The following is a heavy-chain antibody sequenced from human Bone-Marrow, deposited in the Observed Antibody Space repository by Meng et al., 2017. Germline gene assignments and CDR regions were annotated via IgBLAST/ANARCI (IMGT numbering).Heavy chain of an antibody. CDR1: GFIFSSYE. D-gene: IGHD6-13*01. Sequence: GESLKISCAASGFIFSSYEMNWVRQAPGKGLEWVSYISSSGSTIYYADSVKGRFTISRDNAKNSLYLQMNSLRAEDTAVYYCARGVTAAGTWYYYYGMDVWGQGTTVTVSS. J-gene: IGHJ6*02. V-gene: IGHV3-48*03. CDR2: ISSSGSTI. CDR3: ARGVTAAGTWYYYYGMDV.